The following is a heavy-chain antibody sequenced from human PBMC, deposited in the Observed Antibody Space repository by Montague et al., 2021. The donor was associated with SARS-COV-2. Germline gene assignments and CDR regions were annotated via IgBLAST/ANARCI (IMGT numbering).Heavy chain of an antibody. CDR1: GFSLSTRGAG. CDR3: AHRRGLLLSDAFDT. D-gene: IGHD1-26*01. Sequence: PALVKPTQTLTLICSFSGFSLSTRGAGVGWIRQPPGKALEWLGTIYWDDDKRYSPSLKSRLTITKDTSKNQVVLTMTNMDLADTATYYCAHRRGLLLSDAFDTWGQGTLVTVSS. J-gene: IGHJ3*02. V-gene: IGHV2-5*02. CDR2: IYWDDDK.